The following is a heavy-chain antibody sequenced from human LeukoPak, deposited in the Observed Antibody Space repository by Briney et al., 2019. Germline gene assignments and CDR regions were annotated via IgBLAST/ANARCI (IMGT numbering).Heavy chain of an antibody. Sequence: ASVKVSCKASGYTFTSYDIHWVRQATGQGLEWMGWMNPNSGNTGYAQKFQGRVTMTRNTSISTAYMELSSLRSEDTAVYYCARATILRWVVDYWGQGTLVTVSS. CDR1: GYTFTSYD. J-gene: IGHJ4*02. V-gene: IGHV1-8*01. CDR3: ARATILRWVVDY. D-gene: IGHD5-24*01. CDR2: MNPNSGNT.